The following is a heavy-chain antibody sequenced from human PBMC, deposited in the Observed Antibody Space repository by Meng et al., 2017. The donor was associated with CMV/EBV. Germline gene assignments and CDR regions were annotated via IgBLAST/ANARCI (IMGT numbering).Heavy chain of an antibody. J-gene: IGHJ6*02. CDR1: GFTFSDYY. CDR2: ISSSGSTI. Sequence: GGSLRLSCAASGFTFSDYYMSWIRQAPGKGLEWVSYISSSGSTIYYADSVKGRFTISRDNAKNSLYLQMNSLRAEDTAVYYCARDRDIVATVNYYYYGMDVWGQGTTVTVSS. D-gene: IGHD5-12*01. CDR3: ARDRDIVATVNYYYYGMDV. V-gene: IGHV3-11*01.